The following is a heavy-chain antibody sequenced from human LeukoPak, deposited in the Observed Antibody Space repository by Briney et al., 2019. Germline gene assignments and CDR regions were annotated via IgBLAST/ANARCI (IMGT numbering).Heavy chain of an antibody. Sequence: SETLSLTCTVSGGSVYSGTYYWSWVRQPPGKGLEWIGYVYYSGSTNYNPSLKSRVTISLDTSKNQFSLRLSSVTAADTAVYYCARIKSSGWYYDYWGQGTLVTVSS. CDR1: GGSVYSGTYY. CDR2: VYYSGST. CDR3: ARIKSSGWYYDY. J-gene: IGHJ4*02. V-gene: IGHV4-61*01. D-gene: IGHD6-19*01.